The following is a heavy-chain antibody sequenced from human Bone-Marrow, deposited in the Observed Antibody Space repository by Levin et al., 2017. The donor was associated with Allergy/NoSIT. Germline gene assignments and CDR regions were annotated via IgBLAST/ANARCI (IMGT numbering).Heavy chain of an antibody. V-gene: IGHV3-66*02. Sequence: SLRLSCVVSGFPVRNHYMSWVRQAPGKGLEWVSLIYSGGSTYYADSVKGRLTISRDNSKNTVYLQMNSLRAEDTAVYYCARLDLINGIAYWGQGTQVTVSS. CDR3: ARLDLINGIAY. D-gene: IGHD3-10*01. J-gene: IGHJ4*02. CDR2: IYSGGST. CDR1: GFPVRNHY.